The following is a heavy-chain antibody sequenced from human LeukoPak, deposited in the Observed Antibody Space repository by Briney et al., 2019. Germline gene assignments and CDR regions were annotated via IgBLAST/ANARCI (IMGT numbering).Heavy chain of an antibody. V-gene: IGHV3-11*01. Sequence: GGSLRLSCAASGFSFKDYYYSWIRQAPGKGLEWVSFINVNGGAMYYADFVKGRFTISRENAQNSVYLEMNSLRDEDTGVYYCARGPRILAAGSYFFDYWGQGSLVTVSS. D-gene: IGHD6-13*01. CDR2: INVNGGAM. CDR1: GFSFKDYY. CDR3: ARGPRILAAGSYFFDY. J-gene: IGHJ4*02.